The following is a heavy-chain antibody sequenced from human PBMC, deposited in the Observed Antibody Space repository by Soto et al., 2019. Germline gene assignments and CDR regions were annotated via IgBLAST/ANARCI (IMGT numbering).Heavy chain of an antibody. CDR2: VDSDSRST. CDR1: GFTFSNYW. J-gene: IGHJ4*02. V-gene: IGHV3-74*01. Sequence: DVQLVESGGGLVQPGGSLRLSCAASGFTFSNYWMHWVRQAPGKGLVWVSRVDSDSRSTIYADSVKGRFTISRDNAKNTLYLKKNTLRVEDGAVSFCEREKGGTGDKGGQGVLVPVSS. D-gene: IGHD3-10*01. CDR3: EREKGGTGDK.